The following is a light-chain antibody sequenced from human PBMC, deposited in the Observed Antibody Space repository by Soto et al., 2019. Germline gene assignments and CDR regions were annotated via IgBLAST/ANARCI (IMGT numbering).Light chain of an antibody. CDR2: WAS. V-gene: IGKV4-1*01. Sequence: DIVMTQSPDSLAVSLGERATINCKSSQSVLYSSNNKNYLAWYQQKPGQPPKLLIYWASTRESGVPDRFSGSWSGTDFTLTISSLQAEDVAVYYCQQYYSTPGTFGQGTKVEI. CDR3: QQYYSTPGT. CDR1: QSVLYSSNNKNY. J-gene: IGKJ1*01.